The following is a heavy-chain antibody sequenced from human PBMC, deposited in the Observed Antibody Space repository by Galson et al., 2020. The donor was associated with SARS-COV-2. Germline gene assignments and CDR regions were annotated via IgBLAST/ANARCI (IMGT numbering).Heavy chain of an antibody. J-gene: IGHJ4*02. V-gene: IGHV2-5*01. CDR2: IYWTGDK. CDR1: EFSVSTNKMG. Sequence: SGPTLVKPTQTLTLTFSEFSVSTNKMGVGWIRQPPGKALEWIAVIYWTGDKRYSPSLKSRLTITKDTSKNQVVLTMTNMDPVDTATYYCAHRPSYYATFDYWGQGTLVTVSS. CDR3: AHRPSYYATFDY. D-gene: IGHD3-10*01.